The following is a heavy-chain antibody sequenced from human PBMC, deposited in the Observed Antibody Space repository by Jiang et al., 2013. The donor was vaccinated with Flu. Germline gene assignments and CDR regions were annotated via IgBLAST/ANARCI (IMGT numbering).Heavy chain of an antibody. V-gene: IGHV3-30*18. J-gene: IGHJ6*02. D-gene: IGHD1-14*01. CDR1: GFTFSSYG. Sequence: QLLESGGGVVQPGRSLRLSCAASGFTFSSYGMHWVRQAPGKGLEWVAVISYDGSNKYYADSVKGRFTISRDNSKNTLYLQMNSLRAEDTAVYYCAKDEPYYYGMDVWGQGTTVTVSS. CDR3: AKDEPYYYGMDV. CDR2: ISYDGSNK.